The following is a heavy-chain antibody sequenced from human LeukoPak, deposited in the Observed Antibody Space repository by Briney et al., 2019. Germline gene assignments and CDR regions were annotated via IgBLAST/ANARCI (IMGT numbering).Heavy chain of an antibody. CDR3: AREIGPIQLHLWGSAFDY. J-gene: IGHJ4*02. CDR2: INPSGGSR. Sequence: GASVTVSCKASGYTFSNYNIHWVRQAPGQGLEWMGIINPSGGSRSYAQKFQGRLTVTRDTSTSTVYMELSSLRSEDTAVYYCAREIGPIQLHLWGSAFDYWGQGTLVTVSS. CDR1: GYTFSNYN. V-gene: IGHV1-46*01. D-gene: IGHD5-18*01.